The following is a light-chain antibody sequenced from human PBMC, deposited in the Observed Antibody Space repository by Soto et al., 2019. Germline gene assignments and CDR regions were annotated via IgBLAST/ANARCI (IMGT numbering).Light chain of an antibody. Sequence: DIVMTQSPDSLAVSLGERATINCESSQSVLYSSNNKNYLAWYQQKPGQPPKLLIYWASTRESGVPDRFSGSGSGTDFTLTISSLQADDVAVYYCQQYYSAPWTFGQGTKVESK. J-gene: IGKJ1*01. CDR3: QQYYSAPWT. CDR2: WAS. V-gene: IGKV4-1*01. CDR1: QSVLYSSNNKNY.